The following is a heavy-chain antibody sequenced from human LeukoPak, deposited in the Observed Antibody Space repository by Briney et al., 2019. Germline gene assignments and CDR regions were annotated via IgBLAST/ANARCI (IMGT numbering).Heavy chain of an antibody. Sequence: GGSLRLSCAASGFTFSDYYMSWIRQAPGKGLEWVAFIRYDGSNKYYADSVKGRFTISRDNSKNTLYVQMNSLRAEDTAVYYCAKESMWFGESNPFDYWGQGTLVTVSS. CDR3: AKESMWFGESNPFDY. CDR2: IRYDGSNK. CDR1: GFTFSDYY. D-gene: IGHD3-10*01. V-gene: IGHV3-30*02. J-gene: IGHJ4*02.